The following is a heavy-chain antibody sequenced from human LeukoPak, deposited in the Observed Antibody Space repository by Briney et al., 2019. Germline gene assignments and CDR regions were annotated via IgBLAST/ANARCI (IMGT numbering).Heavy chain of an antibody. Sequence: GGSLRLSCTASGFTFCGYAMSWVRQAPGRGLQWVSSISGGSEDTYYADSVKGRFTISRDNSKTTLYLQMNSLKAEDTAVYYCARTIAQYSNSWLYFYYGLDVWGQGTTVTVSS. D-gene: IGHD6-13*01. CDR2: ISGGSEDT. CDR1: GFTFCGYA. CDR3: ARTIAQYSNSWLYFYYGLDV. J-gene: IGHJ6*02. V-gene: IGHV3-23*01.